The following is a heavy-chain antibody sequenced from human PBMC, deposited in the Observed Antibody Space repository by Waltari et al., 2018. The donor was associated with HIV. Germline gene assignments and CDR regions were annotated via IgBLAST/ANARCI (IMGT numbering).Heavy chain of an antibody. D-gene: IGHD3-10*01. J-gene: IGHJ3*01. Sequence: VQLGQSGAQVKEPGDSVKVSCRASGDNFNSFYLHWVRPAPGQGLQWVGFINPFSGGTNYAQKFRGRVTLTRDTSIDTSFMELTGLGSDDTAVYYCAKTYYGPTSYYNVGAFDVWGQGTMVSVSS. CDR2: INPFSGGT. CDR3: AKTYYGPTSYYNVGAFDV. V-gene: IGHV1-2*02. CDR1: GDNFNSFY.